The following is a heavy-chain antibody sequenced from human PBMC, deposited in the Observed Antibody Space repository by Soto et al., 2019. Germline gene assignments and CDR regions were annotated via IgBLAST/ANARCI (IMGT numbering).Heavy chain of an antibody. Sequence: PSETLSLTCAVSGGSISSGGYSWSWIRQPPGKGLEWIGYIYHSGSTYYNPSLKSRVTISVDRSKNQFSLKLSSVTAADTAVYYCATAVEPVGYYYGMVVLGQGTTVTV. CDR3: ATAVEPVGYYYGMVV. V-gene: IGHV4-30-2*01. CDR2: IYHSGST. J-gene: IGHJ6*02. CDR1: GGSISSGGYS.